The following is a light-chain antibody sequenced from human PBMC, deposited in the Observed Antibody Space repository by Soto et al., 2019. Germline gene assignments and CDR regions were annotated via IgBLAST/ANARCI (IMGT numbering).Light chain of an antibody. V-gene: IGKV3-11*01. Sequence: EIVLTQAPGTLSSSPGERDRLPCRASQSISYPLAWYQQKPGQAPRLLIYGASSRPTGIPDRFSGSASATDFTITISSLEPEDFAVYYCQQRSNWPITFGQGTR. CDR1: QSISYP. CDR3: QQRSNWPIT. CDR2: GAS. J-gene: IGKJ5*01.